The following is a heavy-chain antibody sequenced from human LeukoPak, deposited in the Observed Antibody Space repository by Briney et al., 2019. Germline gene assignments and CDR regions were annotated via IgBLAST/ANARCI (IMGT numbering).Heavy chain of an antibody. V-gene: IGHV3-7*03. J-gene: IGHJ6*02. D-gene: IGHD3-16*01. CDR3: ARGGGLDV. Sequence: GGALRLSCAASGFTFSNYGMHWVRQAPGKGLEWVASINHNGNVNYYVDSVKGRFTISRDNAKNSLHLQMSNLRAEDTAVYFCARGGGLDVWGQGATVTVSS. CDR1: GFTFSNYG. CDR2: INHNGNVN.